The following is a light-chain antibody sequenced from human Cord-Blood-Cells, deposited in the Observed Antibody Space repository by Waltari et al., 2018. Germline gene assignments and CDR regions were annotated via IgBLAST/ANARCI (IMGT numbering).Light chain of an antibody. Sequence: QSALTQPRSVSGSPGQSVTISCTGTSSDVGGYNYVSWYQQHPGKAPKLMIYDVSKRPSGGPDRVSGSKCGDTASLTIAGLQAEDEADYYCCSYAGSYTWVFGGGTKLTVL. CDR3: CSYAGSYTWV. CDR2: DVS. V-gene: IGLV2-11*01. J-gene: IGLJ3*02. CDR1: SSDVGGYNY.